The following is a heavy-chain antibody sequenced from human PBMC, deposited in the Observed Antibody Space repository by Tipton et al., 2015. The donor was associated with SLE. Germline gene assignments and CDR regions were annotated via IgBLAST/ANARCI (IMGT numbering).Heavy chain of an antibody. J-gene: IGHJ4*02. V-gene: IGHV3-7*01. CDR2: IKPDGDDK. CDR3: ARQGYDSSGYYFDY. CDR1: GFSFSSRW. Sequence: SLRLSCVASGFSFSSRWMSWVRQAPGKGLEWVANIKPDGDDKYYVDSVKGRFTISRDNAKNSLYLQMNSLRAEDTAVYYCARQGYDSSGYYFDYWGQGTLVTVSS. D-gene: IGHD3-22*01.